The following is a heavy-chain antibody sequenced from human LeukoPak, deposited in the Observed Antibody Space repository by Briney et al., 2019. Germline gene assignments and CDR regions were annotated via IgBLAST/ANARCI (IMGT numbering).Heavy chain of an antibody. CDR3: AKGGEVDTAMVSGY. D-gene: IGHD5-18*01. CDR2: IRYDGSNK. V-gene: IGHV3-30*02. J-gene: IGHJ4*02. CDR1: GFTFSSDD. Sequence: GGSLRLSCAASGFTFSSDDMHWVRQAPGKGLEWVAFIRYDGSNKYYADSVKGRFTISRDNSKNTLYLQMNSLRAEDTAVYYCAKGGEVDTAMVSGYWGQGTLVTVSS.